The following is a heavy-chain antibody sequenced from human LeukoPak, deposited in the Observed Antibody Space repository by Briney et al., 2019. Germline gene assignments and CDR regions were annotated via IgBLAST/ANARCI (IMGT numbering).Heavy chain of an antibody. D-gene: IGHD5-12*01. Sequence: SESLSLTRTVSGGSITSDYWRWIRQPPRKGLEWSGVIYHSGNTYYNPPLKSRVTMSVATSKNQFSLKMISVTATDTAVYYCVRDIWGLPPDYWGQGTLVTVST. J-gene: IGHJ4*02. V-gene: IGHV4-59*04. CDR1: GGSITSDY. CDR3: VRDIWGLPPDY. CDR2: IYHSGNT.